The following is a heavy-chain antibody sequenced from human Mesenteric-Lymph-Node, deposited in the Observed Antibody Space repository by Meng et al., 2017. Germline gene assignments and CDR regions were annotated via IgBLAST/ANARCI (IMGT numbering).Heavy chain of an antibody. CDR1: GFTFSNYS. CDR3: ARFVHFSGRNAFDI. CDR2: ISSSRDYK. V-gene: IGHV3-21*01. D-gene: IGHD2-15*01. Sequence: GGSLRLSCAASGFTFSNYSMNWVRQAPGKGLEWVSSISSSRDYKYYADSVNGRFTIFRDNAKNSLFLQMNSLRAEDTAVYYCARFVHFSGRNAFDIWGQGTMVTVSS. J-gene: IGHJ3*02.